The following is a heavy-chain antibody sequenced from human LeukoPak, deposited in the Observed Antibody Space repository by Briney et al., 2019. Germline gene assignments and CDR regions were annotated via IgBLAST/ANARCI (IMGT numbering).Heavy chain of an antibody. D-gene: IGHD2-21*02. CDR2: ISGGGDIT. CDR3: VREDTPATANY. Sequence: QAGGSLRLSCAASGFNFANHAMSWVRQTPGEGLEWVSAISGGGDITYYADSVKGRFTISRDNSKDTLFLQMHSLRPGDTAVYYCVREDTPATANYWGQGTLVTISS. V-gene: IGHV3-23*01. CDR1: GFNFANHA. J-gene: IGHJ4*02.